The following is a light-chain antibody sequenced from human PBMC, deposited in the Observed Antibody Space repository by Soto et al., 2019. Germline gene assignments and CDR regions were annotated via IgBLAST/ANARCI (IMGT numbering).Light chain of an antibody. CDR2: GNT. V-gene: IGLV1-40*01. J-gene: IGLJ3*02. Sequence: QSVLTQPPSVSGAPGQRVTISCTGSSSNIGAGYGVNWYQQLPGTAPKLLSYGNTNRPSGVPDRISGSKSGTSASLAITGLQAEDEADYYCESYDSTLSGSRFGGGTKVTVL. CDR1: SSNIGAGYG. CDR3: ESYDSTLSGSR.